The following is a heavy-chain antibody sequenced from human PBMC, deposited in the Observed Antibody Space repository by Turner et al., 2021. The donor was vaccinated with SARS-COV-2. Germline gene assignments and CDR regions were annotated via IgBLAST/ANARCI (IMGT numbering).Heavy chain of an antibody. CDR2: ISYDGNDK. CDR1: GFTFSSSG. D-gene: IGHD3-22*01. CDR3: AIDGTGYYDSSGLLDD. V-gene: IGHV3-30*03. J-gene: IGHJ4*02. Sequence: QVQLVASGGRVLQPGRSLRLSCAASGFTFSSSGMHWVRQAPGKGLEWVAVISYDGNDKYYADSVKGRFTISRDNSKNTLYLQMNSLRAEDTAVYYCAIDGTGYYDSSGLLDDWGQGTLVTVSS.